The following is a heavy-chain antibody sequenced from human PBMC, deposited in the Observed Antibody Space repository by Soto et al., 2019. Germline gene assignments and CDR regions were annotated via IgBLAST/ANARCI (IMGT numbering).Heavy chain of an antibody. J-gene: IGHJ6*02. V-gene: IGHV3-21*01. CDR1: GFNFNTYS. Sequence: PGGSLRLSCAASGFNFNTYSMNWVRQAPGKGLQWVSFISASGAYKYYADSVRGRFTISRDNAKKSVFLEMNSLTADDTAIYYCAGERSALPGARDAMDVWGQGTTVTVS. CDR3: AGERSALPGARDAMDV. CDR2: ISASGAYK. D-gene: IGHD1-26*01.